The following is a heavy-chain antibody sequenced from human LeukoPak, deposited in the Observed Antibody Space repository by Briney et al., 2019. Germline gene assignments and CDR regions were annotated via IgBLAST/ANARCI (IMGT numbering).Heavy chain of an antibody. D-gene: IGHD6-6*01. CDR2: IYYSGST. V-gene: IGHV4-59*08. J-gene: IGHJ4*02. CDR1: GGSISSYY. Sequence: SETLSLTCTVSGGSISSYYWSWIRQPPGKGLEWIGYIYYSGSTNYNPSLKSRVTISVDTSKNQFSLKLSSVTAADTAVYYCAISLSIAARPDYWGQGTLVTVSS. CDR3: AISLSIAARPDY.